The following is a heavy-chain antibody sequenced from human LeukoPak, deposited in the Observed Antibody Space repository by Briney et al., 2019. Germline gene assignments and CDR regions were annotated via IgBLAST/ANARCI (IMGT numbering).Heavy chain of an antibody. CDR2: IKSDGSWT. Sequence: PGGSLRLSCAASGFTFSSYWMHWVRQAPGKGLVWVSRIKSDGSWTEYAGSVRGRFTISRDNAKNTLYLQMNSLRAEDTAVYYCARDADRIVVAGFDYRGQGTLVTVSS. CDR1: GFTFSSYW. D-gene: IGHD6-19*01. CDR3: ARDADRIVVAGFDY. J-gene: IGHJ4*02. V-gene: IGHV3-74*03.